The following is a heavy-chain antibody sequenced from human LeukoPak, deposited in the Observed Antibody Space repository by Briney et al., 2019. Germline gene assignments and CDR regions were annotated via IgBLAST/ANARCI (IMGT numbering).Heavy chain of an antibody. CDR1: GFTFSSYG. Sequence: GGSLRLSCAASGFTFSSYGMHWVRQAPGKGLEWVSAISGSGGSTYYADSVKGRFTISRDNSKNTLYLQMNSLRAEDTAVYYCAKDHDSSGSFDYWGQGTLVTVSS. V-gene: IGHV3-23*01. D-gene: IGHD3-22*01. J-gene: IGHJ4*02. CDR2: ISGSGGST. CDR3: AKDHDSSGSFDY.